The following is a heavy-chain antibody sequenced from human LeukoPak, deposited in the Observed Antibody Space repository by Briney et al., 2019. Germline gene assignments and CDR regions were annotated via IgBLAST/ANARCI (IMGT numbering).Heavy chain of an antibody. CDR1: GFTVSSNY. V-gene: IGHV3-53*04. Sequence: GGSLRPSCAASGFTVSSNYMSWVRQAPGKGLEWVSVIYSGGSTYYADSVKGRFTISRHNSKNTLYLQMNSLRAEDTAVYYCARGKGDILTGYYYNWFDPGAQGTRVTVSS. CDR3: ARGKGDILTGYYYNWFDP. D-gene: IGHD3-9*01. J-gene: IGHJ5*02. CDR2: IYSGGST.